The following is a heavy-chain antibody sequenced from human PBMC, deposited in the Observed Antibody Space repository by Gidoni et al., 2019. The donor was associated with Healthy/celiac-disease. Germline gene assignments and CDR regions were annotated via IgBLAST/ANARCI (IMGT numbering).Heavy chain of an antibody. CDR3: ARYSTVVLEWLRFSGMDV. D-gene: IGHD3-3*01. J-gene: IGHJ6*02. CDR1: GFTFSSYE. CDR2: ISSSGSTI. Sequence: EVQLVESGGGLVQPGGSLRLSCAASGFTFSSYEMNWVRQAPGKGLEWVSYISSSGSTIYYADSVKGRFTISRDNAKNSLYLQMNGLRAEDTAVYYCARYSTVVLEWLRFSGMDVWGQGTTVTVSS. V-gene: IGHV3-48*03.